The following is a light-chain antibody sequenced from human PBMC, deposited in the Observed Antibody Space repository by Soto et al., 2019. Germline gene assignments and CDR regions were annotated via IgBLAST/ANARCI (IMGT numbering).Light chain of an antibody. CDR1: QNVGHN. J-gene: IGKJ1*01. V-gene: IGKV3D-15*01. Sequence: EMVLTQSPATLSLSPGESATLSCRASQNVGHNFAWYQQKSGQPPRLLIHTASSRATGIPARFSGSGSGSEFTFTISSLQSEDFALYYCLQYNDWVPTFGQGTKVEIK. CDR2: TAS. CDR3: LQYNDWVPT.